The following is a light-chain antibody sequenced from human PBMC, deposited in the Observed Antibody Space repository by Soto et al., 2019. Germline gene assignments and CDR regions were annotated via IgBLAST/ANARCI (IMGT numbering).Light chain of an antibody. CDR2: DVA. CDR3: SAYSSANSLFV. Sequence: QSXLTQPASVXESXXXSXXXXXTGSSSDIGRTYYVSWYQHHPGKAPKLIIFDVANRPSGVSSRFSGSKSGNTASLVISGLQPEDEADYYCSAYSSANSLFVFGSGTKLTVL. V-gene: IGLV2-14*03. J-gene: IGLJ1*01. CDR1: SSDIGRTYY.